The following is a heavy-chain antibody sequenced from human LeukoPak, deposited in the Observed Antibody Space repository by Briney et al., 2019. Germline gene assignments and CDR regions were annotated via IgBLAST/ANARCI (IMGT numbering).Heavy chain of an antibody. D-gene: IGHD1-26*01. V-gene: IGHV1-2*02. Sequence: ASVKVSCKASGFTFTGYYTHWMRQAPGQGLEWMGCMNPNSGDPLYAPKFQGRVTMTRDTSLRTAYMELHRLTSDDSAIYYCARWDSDYYYYYSLDVWGQGTAVTVSS. CDR1: GFTFTGYY. CDR3: ARWDSDYYYYYSLDV. J-gene: IGHJ6*02. CDR2: MNPNSGDP.